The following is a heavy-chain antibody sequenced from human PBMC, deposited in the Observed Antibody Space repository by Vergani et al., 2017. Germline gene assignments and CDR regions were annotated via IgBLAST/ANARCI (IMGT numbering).Heavy chain of an antibody. V-gene: IGHV3-30*02. CDR2: IRYDGSSE. CDR3: ANSVIAGNVGVAYFGMDV. D-gene: IGHD2/OR15-2a*01. CDR1: GYTFSSYY. Sequence: QVQLVQSGAEVKKPGASAKVSCKASGYTFSSYYMSWVRQAPGQGLEWVSFIRYDGSSEYYGDSVKGRFTISRDKSQNTVNLQMNSLRTEDTAVYFCANSVIAGNVGVAYFGMDVWGRGTTVTVSS. J-gene: IGHJ6*02.